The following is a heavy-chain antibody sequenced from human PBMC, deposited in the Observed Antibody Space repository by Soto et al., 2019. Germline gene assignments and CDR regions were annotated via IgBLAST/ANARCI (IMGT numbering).Heavy chain of an antibody. CDR2: ISGSGGST. J-gene: IGHJ6*03. Sequence: GGSLRLSCAASGFSFRSYAMYWVRQAPGKGLEWVSAISGSGGSTYCADSVKGRFTISRDNSKNTLYLQMNSLRAEDTAVYYCAKSLLGDYYYMDVWGKGTTVTVSS. V-gene: IGHV3-23*01. CDR1: GFSFRSYA. CDR3: AKSLLGDYYYMDV. D-gene: IGHD2-8*02.